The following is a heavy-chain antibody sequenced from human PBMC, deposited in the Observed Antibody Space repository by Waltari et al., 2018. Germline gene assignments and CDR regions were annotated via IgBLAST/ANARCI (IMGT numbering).Heavy chain of an antibody. CDR3: AREGLTEEAAY. CDR1: GFPFHNFW. V-gene: IGHV3-7*01. Sequence: EIQLVESGGDLVQPGGSLRLSCVTSGFPFHNFWMARVRQVPGKGLQWLAHIKHDGSVTYHVDSVKGRFTISRDNARNSLYLEMDRLRVEDTGVYYCAREGLTEEAAYWGQGTLVTVSS. CDR2: IKHDGSVT. J-gene: IGHJ4*02. D-gene: IGHD4-4*01.